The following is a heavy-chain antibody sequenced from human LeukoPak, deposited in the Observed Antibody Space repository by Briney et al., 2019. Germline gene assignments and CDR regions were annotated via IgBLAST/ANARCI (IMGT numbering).Heavy chain of an antibody. CDR3: ASFGYSSSRFDY. CDR2: IYYSGST. CDR1: GSSISSYY. J-gene: IGHJ4*02. V-gene: IGHV4-59*01. Sequence: SETLSLTCTVSGSSISSYYWSWIRQPPGKGLEWIGYIYYSGSTNYNPSLKSRVTMSVDTSKNQFSLKLSSVTAADTAVYYCASFGYSSSRFDYWGQGTLVTVSS. D-gene: IGHD6-13*01.